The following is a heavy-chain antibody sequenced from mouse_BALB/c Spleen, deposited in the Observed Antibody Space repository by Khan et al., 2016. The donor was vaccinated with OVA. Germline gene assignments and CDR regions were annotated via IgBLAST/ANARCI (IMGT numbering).Heavy chain of an antibody. Sequence: VELVESGPGLVAPSESLSITCTVSGFSLSSYGVNWVRQPPGKGLEWLGVIWGDGSTNYHSGLKSRLTINKDNSKSQVFLKLNSLQTYDTATYYCAKFTQDYYSMDYWGQGTSVTVSS. CDR1: GFSLSSYG. CDR3: AKFTQDYYSMDY. J-gene: IGHJ4*01. D-gene: IGHD3-2*02. CDR2: IWGDGST. V-gene: IGHV2-3*01.